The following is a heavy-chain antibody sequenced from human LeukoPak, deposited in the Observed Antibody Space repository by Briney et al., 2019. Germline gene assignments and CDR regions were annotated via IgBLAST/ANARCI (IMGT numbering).Heavy chain of an antibody. J-gene: IGHJ6*02. Sequence: PSETLSLTCAVYGGSFSGYYWSWIRQPPGKGLEWIGEINHSGSTNYNPSLESRVTISVDTSKNQFSLKLSSVTAADTAVYYCAREETSGNGSGSYLPYYYYGMDVWGQGTTVTVSS. CDR1: GGSFSGYY. CDR2: INHSGST. D-gene: IGHD3-10*01. V-gene: IGHV4-34*01. CDR3: AREETSGNGSGSYLPYYYYGMDV.